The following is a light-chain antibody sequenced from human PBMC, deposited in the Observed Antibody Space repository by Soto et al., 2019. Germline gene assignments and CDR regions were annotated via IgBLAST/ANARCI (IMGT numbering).Light chain of an antibody. CDR1: QSVSSSY. Sequence: EIVLTQSPGTLSLSPGERATLSCRASQSVSSSYLAWYQQKPGQAPRLLIYGASRRATGIADRFSGRGYGTDCTLAVSRLEPDDFAVYYCQQYGSSPWTFGQGAKVEIK. J-gene: IGKJ1*01. CDR2: GAS. V-gene: IGKV3-20*01. CDR3: QQYGSSPWT.